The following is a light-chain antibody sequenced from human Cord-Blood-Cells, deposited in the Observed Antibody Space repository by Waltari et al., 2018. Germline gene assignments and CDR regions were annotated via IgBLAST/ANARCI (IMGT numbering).Light chain of an antibody. J-gene: IGKJ3*01. CDR3: QQSYSTPFT. CDR1: QSISSY. CDR2: AAS. Sequence: DIQMTQSPSSLSASVEDRVTITCRASQSISSYLNWYQQKPGKAPKLLIYAASSLQSGVPSRFSGSGSGTDFTLTISSLQPEDFATYYWQQSYSTPFTFGPGTKVDIK. V-gene: IGKV1-39*01.